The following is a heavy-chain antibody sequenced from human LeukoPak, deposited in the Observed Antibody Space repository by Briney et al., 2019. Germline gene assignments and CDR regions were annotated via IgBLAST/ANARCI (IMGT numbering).Heavy chain of an antibody. V-gene: IGHV3-7*01. CDR1: GLTFSSYW. Sequence: PGGSLRLSCAASGLTFSSYWMSWVRQAPGKGLEWVANIKQDGSEKYCVDSVKGRFTISRDNAKNSLYLQMNSLRAEDTAVYYCARDRDYYYMDVWGKGTTVTVSS. CDR2: IKQDGSEK. CDR3: ARDRDYYYMDV. J-gene: IGHJ6*03.